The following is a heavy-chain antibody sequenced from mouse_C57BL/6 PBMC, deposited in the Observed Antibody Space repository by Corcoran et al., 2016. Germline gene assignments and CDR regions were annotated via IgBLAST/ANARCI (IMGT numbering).Heavy chain of an antibody. D-gene: IGHD2-1*01. Sequence: QIQLVQSGPELKKPGETVKISCKASGYTFTTYGMSWVKQAPGKGLKWMGWINTYSGVPTYADDFKGRFAFSLETSASTAYLQINNLKNEDTATYFCAKLLDYWGQGTTLTVSS. CDR1: GYTFTTYG. CDR3: AKLLDY. V-gene: IGHV9-3*01. CDR2: INTYSGVP. J-gene: IGHJ2*01.